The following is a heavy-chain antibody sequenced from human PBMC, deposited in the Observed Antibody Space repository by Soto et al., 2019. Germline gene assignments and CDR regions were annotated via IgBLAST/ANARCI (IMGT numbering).Heavy chain of an antibody. V-gene: IGHV4-31*03. CDR1: GGSISSGGYY. J-gene: IGHJ4*02. Sequence: SETLSLTCTVSGGSISSGGYYWSWIRQHPGKGLEWIGYIYYSVSTYYNPSLKSRVTISVDTSKNQFSLKLSSVTAADTAVYYCARNRRDYDSSGYYYVNPHYWGQGTLVTVSS. CDR2: IYYSVST. CDR3: ARNRRDYDSSGYYYVNPHY. D-gene: IGHD3-22*01.